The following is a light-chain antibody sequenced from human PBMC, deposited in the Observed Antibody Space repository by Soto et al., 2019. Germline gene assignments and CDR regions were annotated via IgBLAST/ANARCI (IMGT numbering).Light chain of an antibody. V-gene: IGKV1-39*01. J-gene: IGKJ1*01. CDR1: QTIHNY. CDR2: AAS. CDR3: QQYNSHWT. Sequence: DIQMTQSQSSLSASVGDRVTSSCRASQTIHNYLNWYQQKLGKAPNLLIYAASSLQSGVPSRFSGSRSGTEFTLTICSLQPDDFATYYCQQYNSHWTFGQG.